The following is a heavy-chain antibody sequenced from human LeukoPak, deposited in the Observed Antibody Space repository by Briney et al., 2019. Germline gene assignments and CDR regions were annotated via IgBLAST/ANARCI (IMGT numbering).Heavy chain of an antibody. CDR3: AKTTGDTAFDI. CDR2: IQSQGSNE. CDR1: GFTFSNYG. J-gene: IGHJ3*02. Sequence: GGSVRLSCAASGFTFSNYGMQGLRQAPGKGREGVAFIQSQGSNEYYGDSVKGRFTTSRDNPKNTLYLQMSSLRPEDTAVYYCAKTTGDTAFDIWGQGTLVTVSS. D-gene: IGHD7-27*01. V-gene: IGHV3-30*02.